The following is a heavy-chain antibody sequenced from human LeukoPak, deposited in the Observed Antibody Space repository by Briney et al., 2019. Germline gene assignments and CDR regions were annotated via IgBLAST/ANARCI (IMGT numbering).Heavy chain of an antibody. V-gene: IGHV3-7*01. CDR1: GFTFGKYW. CDR3: ARELGYSYGSYGMDV. Sequence: GGSLRLSCVASGFTFGKYWMSWVRQAPGKGLEWVANIKLDGSEKNYVDSVKGRFTISRDNSKNTLYLQMNSLRAEDTAVYYCARELGYSYGSYGMDVWGQGTTVTVSS. J-gene: IGHJ6*02. CDR2: IKLDGSEK. D-gene: IGHD5-18*01.